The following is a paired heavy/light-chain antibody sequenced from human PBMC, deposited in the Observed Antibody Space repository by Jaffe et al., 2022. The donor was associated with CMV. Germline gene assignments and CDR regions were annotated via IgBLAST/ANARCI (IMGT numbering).Heavy chain of an antibody. J-gene: IGHJ5*01. CDR2: ISGSGDST. Sequence: EVQLLESGGGLVQPGGSLRLSCATSGFTFSNYGMSWVRQAPGKGLEWVSAISGSGDSTNYADSVKGRFTISRDNSKSTLYLQMNSLRTEDTAVYYCAKPFDSSGKFYPFDSWGQGTLVTVSS. CDR3: AKPFDSSGKFYPFDS. V-gene: IGHV3-23*01. D-gene: IGHD3-22*01. CDR1: GFTFSNYG.
Light chain of an antibody. J-gene: IGKJ1*01. CDR1: QSISSW. CDR3: QQYNSYSRT. Sequence: DIQMTQSPSTLSASVGDRVTITCRASQSISSWLAWYQQKPGKAPKLLIYKASSLESGVSSRFSGSGSGTEFTLTISSLQPDDFATYYCQQYNSYSRTFGQGTKVEIK. CDR2: KAS. V-gene: IGKV1-5*03.